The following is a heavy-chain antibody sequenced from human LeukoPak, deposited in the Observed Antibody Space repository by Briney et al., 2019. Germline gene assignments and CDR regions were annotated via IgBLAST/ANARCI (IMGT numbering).Heavy chain of an antibody. CDR1: GFTFSSYA. V-gene: IGHV3-21*06. J-gene: IGHJ4*02. CDR2: ITGSGPYM. Sequence: GGSLRLSCAASGFTFSSYAMSWVRQAPGKGLEWVTSITGSGPYMLYADSVRHRFTISRDNTKNLLYLEMNSLRAEDTAMYFCVRDVGAVRGEVYFDYWGQGTLVTVSS. D-gene: IGHD3-10*01. CDR3: VRDVGAVRGEVYFDY.